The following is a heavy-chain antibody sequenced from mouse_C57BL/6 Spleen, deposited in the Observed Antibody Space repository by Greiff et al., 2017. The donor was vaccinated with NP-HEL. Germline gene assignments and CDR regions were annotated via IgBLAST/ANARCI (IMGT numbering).Heavy chain of an antibody. Sequence: EVQLVESEGGLVQPGSSMTLSCPASGFTFSDYYMAWVRQVPDKGLEWVANINYDGSSTYYLDSLNSRFIISRDNAKNSLYLQMSSLKSEDTATYYYARDLGREYFDYWGQGTTLTVSS. V-gene: IGHV5-16*01. CDR3: ARDLGREYFDY. J-gene: IGHJ2*01. CDR2: INYDGSST. D-gene: IGHD4-1*01. CDR1: GFTFSDYY.